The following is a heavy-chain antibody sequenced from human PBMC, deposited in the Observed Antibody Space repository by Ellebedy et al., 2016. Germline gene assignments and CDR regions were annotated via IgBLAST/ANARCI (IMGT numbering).Heavy chain of an antibody. CDR2: IRSKAYGGTA. D-gene: IGHD3-9*01. V-gene: IGHV3-49*04. CDR1: GFTFSSHA. CDR3: TRSNFGLLRFFDWFDY. J-gene: IGHJ4*02. Sequence: GESLKISCAASGFTFSSHAMNWVRQAPGKGLEWVGFIRSKAYGGTADYAASVTGRFTISRDDSKSIASLQMNSVKTEDTAVYYCTRSNFGLLRFFDWFDYWGQGALVIVSS.